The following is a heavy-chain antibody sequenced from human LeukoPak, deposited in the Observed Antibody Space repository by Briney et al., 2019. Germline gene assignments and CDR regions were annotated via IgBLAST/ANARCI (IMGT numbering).Heavy chain of an antibody. CDR3: ARTSYYDSSGYSHYAFDI. Sequence: SETLSLICTVSGGSLSSSSYYWGWIRQPPGKGLEWIGSIYYSGSTYYNPSLKSRVTTSVDTSKNQFSLKLSSVTAADTAVYYCARTSYYDSSGYSHYAFDIWGQRTMVTVSS. V-gene: IGHV4-39*01. CDR1: GGSLSSSSYY. CDR2: IYYSGST. D-gene: IGHD3-22*01. J-gene: IGHJ3*02.